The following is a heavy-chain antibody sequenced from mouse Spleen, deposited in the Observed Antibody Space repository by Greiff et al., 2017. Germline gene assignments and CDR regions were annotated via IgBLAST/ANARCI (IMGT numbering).Heavy chain of an antibody. CDR2: IDPANGNT. J-gene: IGHJ2*01. D-gene: IGHD1-1*01. Sequence: VQLQQSVAELVRPGASVKLSCTASGFNIKNTYMHWVKQRPEQGLEWIGRIDPANGNTKYAPKFQGKATLTADTSSNTAYLLLSSLTSEDTAIYYCARYYYGSSYVSWYFDYWGQGTTLTVSS. CDR1: GFNIKNTY. CDR3: ARYYYGSSYVSWYFDY. V-gene: IGHV14-3*01.